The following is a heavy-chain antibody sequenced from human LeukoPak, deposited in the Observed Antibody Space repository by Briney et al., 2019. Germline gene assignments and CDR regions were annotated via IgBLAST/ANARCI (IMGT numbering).Heavy chain of an antibody. D-gene: IGHD1-26*01. CDR3: AREVGSGSPKYYFDY. Sequence: ASVKVPCKASGYTFTSYYMRWVRQAPGQGLEWMGIINPSGGSTSYAQKFQGRVTMTRDTSTSTVYMELSSLRSEDTAVYYCAREVGSGSPKYYFDYWGQGTLVTVSS. J-gene: IGHJ4*02. CDR2: INPSGGST. V-gene: IGHV1-46*01. CDR1: GYTFTSYY.